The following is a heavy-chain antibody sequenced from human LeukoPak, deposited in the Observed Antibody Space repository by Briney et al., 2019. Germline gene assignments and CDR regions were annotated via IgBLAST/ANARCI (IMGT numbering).Heavy chain of an antibody. V-gene: IGHV3-7*01. CDR2: IKQDGGEK. CDR1: GFAFSSYW. J-gene: IGHJ4*02. D-gene: IGHD4-17*01. Sequence: GGSLRLSCVASGFAFSSYWMSWVRQAPGKGLEWVANIKQDGGEKYYVDSVKGRFTISRDNAKNSLFLQMNSLRAEDTAVYYCARVPTDYGDYVWDYWGQGTLVTVSS. CDR3: ARVPTDYGDYVWDY.